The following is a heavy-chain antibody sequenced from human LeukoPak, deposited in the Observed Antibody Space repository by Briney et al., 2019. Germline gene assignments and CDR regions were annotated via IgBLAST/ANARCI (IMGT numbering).Heavy chain of an antibody. CDR1: GESFSGYY. J-gene: IGHJ4*02. D-gene: IGHD1-26*01. CDR2: IYSSGRT. CDR3: ASEIVGHTGFDN. V-gene: IGHV4-59*10. Sequence: PSETLSLTCAVYGESFSGYYWSWIRQPAGEGLEWIGRIYSSGRTHYSPSLKSRVTISVDTSKNQFSLKLSSVTAADTAIYYCASEIVGHTGFDNWGQGTLVTVSS.